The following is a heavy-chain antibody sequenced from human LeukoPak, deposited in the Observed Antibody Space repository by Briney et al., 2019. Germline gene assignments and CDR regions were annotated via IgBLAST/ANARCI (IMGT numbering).Heavy chain of an antibody. V-gene: IGHV1-2*02. CDR3: ASPIQLWSYPDY. J-gene: IGHJ4*02. Sequence: ASVKVSCKASGYTFTGYYMNWGRQAPGQGLEWMGWINPNSGGTNYTQKFQGRVTMTRDTSISTACMEVSRLRSDDTTVYYCASPIQLWSYPDYWGQGTLVTVSS. D-gene: IGHD5-18*01. CDR2: INPNSGGT. CDR1: GYTFTGYY.